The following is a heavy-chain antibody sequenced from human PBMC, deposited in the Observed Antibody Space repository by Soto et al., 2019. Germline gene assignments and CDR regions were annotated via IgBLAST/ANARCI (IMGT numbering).Heavy chain of an antibody. CDR3: ARRYYDYIWGSYVAFDI. J-gene: IGHJ3*02. D-gene: IGHD3-16*01. CDR2: IYYSGST. V-gene: IGHV4-39*01. Sequence: SETLSLTCTVSGGSISSSSYYWGWIRQPPGKGLEWIGSIYYSGSTYYNPSLKSRVTISVDTSKNQCSLKLSSVTAADTAVYYCARRYYDYIWGSYVAFDIWGQGTMVTVSS. CDR1: GGSISSSSYY.